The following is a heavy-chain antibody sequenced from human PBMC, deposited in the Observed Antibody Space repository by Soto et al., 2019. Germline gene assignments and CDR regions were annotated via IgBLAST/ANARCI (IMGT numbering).Heavy chain of an antibody. CDR2: IYYSGST. CDR1: GGSISSYY. J-gene: IGHJ5*02. CDR3: ARLVRYNWNDCWFDP. Sequence: QVQLQESGPGLVKPSETLSLTCTVSGGSISSYYWSWIRQPPGKGLEWIGYIYYSGSTNYNPSLKSRVTISVDTSKNQFSLKLSSVTAADTAVYYFARLVRYNWNDCWFDPWGQGTLVTVSS. D-gene: IGHD1-1*01. V-gene: IGHV4-59*08.